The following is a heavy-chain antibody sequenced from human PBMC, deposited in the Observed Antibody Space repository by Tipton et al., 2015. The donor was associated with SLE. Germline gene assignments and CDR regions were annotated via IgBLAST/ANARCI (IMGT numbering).Heavy chain of an antibody. CDR1: GGSISSYY. Sequence: TLSLTCTVSGGSISSYYWSWIRQPPGKGLEWIGYIYYSGSTNYNPSLKSRVTISVDTSKNQFSLKLSSVTAADTAVYYCARDHDYDSSGYYSHFQHWGQGTLVTVSS. D-gene: IGHD3-22*01. J-gene: IGHJ1*01. V-gene: IGHV4-59*12. CDR2: IYYSGST. CDR3: ARDHDYDSSGYYSHFQH.